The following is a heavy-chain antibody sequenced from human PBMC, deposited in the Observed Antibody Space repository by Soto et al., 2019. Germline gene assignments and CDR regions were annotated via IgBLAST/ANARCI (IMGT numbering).Heavy chain of an antibody. V-gene: IGHV1-24*01. CDR2: FDPEDGET. J-gene: IGHJ4*02. CDR3: ATYNPQLIRQYYFDY. D-gene: IGHD1-1*01. CDR1: GYTLTELS. Sequence: GASVKVSCKVSGYTLTELSMHWVRQAPGKGLEWMGGFDPEDGETIYAQKFQGRVTMTEDTSTDTAYMELSSLRSEDTAVYYCATYNPQLIRQYYFDYWGQGTLVTVSS.